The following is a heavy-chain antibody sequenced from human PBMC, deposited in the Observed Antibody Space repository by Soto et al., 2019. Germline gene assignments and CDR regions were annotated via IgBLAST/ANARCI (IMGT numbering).Heavy chain of an antibody. CDR2: MSPNTGNT. CDR3: AISDCSGGSCYMLDY. CDR1: GYTFTIYD. J-gene: IGHJ4*02. V-gene: IGHV1-8*01. Sequence: ASVKVSCKASGYTFTIYDINCVLQTPLQWLEWMGCMSPNTGNTGQAQRFQGGLTMTRNTSISTAYMELTRLKSEDTAVYYCAISDCSGGSCYMLDYWGQGTLVTVSS. D-gene: IGHD2-15*01.